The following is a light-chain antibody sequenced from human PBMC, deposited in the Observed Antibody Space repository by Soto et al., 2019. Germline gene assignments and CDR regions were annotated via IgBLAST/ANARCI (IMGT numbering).Light chain of an antibody. Sequence: IVLTQSPATLSLSPGERAALSCRASQSVSTSLAWYQHKPGQASRLIIYDASKRAPGIPARFSGSGSGTDFTLTISSLEPEDFAVYYCQVRDVWPSFGQGTKVEIE. CDR3: QVRDVWPS. V-gene: IGKV3-11*01. CDR2: DAS. J-gene: IGKJ1*01. CDR1: QSVSTS.